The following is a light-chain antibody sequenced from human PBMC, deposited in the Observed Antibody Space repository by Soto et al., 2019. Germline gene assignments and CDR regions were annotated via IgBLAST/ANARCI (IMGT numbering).Light chain of an antibody. V-gene: IGLV2-14*01. J-gene: IGLJ2*01. CDR1: SSDVGGYNY. CDR3: SSYTSSSTLAV. Sequence: QSALTQPASVSGSHGQSITISCTGTSSDVGGYNYVSWYQQDPGKAPKLMIYDVNNRPSGVSNRFSGSKSGNTASLTISGLQAEDEAYYYCSSYTSSSTLAVFGGGTKLTVL. CDR2: DVN.